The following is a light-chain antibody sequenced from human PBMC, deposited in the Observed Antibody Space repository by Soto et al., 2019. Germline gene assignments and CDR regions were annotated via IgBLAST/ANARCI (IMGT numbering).Light chain of an antibody. J-gene: IGKJ5*01. CDR2: GAS. Sequence: EIVMTQSPATLSVSPGEAASLCCRASQSVRSNLAWYQQKPGQAPRLLIYGASTRATGAPARFSGSGSGTDFTLTIRSLEPEDFAVYYCQQRSNWPPITFGQGTQLEIK. V-gene: IGKV3-11*01. CDR3: QQRSNWPPIT. CDR1: QSVRSN.